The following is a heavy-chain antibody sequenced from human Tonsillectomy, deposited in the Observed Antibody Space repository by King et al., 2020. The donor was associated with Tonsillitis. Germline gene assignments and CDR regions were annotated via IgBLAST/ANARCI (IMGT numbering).Heavy chain of an antibody. J-gene: IGHJ3*01. Sequence: VQLQQWGAGLLKPSETLSLTCAVYGGSFNGYYWSWIRQPPGKGLEWIGEINHSGSTNYNPSLKSRVTISVDMSKNQFSLKLTSVTAADTAVYYCASLSPMTTLFAVDVWGQGTMVTVSS. D-gene: IGHD4-11*01. CDR2: INHSGST. V-gene: IGHV4-34*01. CDR3: ASLSPMTTLFAVDV. CDR1: GGSFNGYY.